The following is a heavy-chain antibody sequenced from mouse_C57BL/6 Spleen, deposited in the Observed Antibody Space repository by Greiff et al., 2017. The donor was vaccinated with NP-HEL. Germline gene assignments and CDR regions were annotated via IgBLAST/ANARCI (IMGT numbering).Heavy chain of an antibody. CDR1: GYTFTSYW. CDR2: IDPSDSET. J-gene: IGHJ4*01. CDR3: ARRRGYAMDY. V-gene: IGHV1-52*01. Sequence: VQLQQSGAELVRPGSSVKLSCKASGYTFTSYWMHWVKQRPIQGLEWIGNIDPSDSETHYNQKFKDKATLTVDKSSSTAYMQLSSLTSEDSAVYYCARRRGYAMDYWGQGTSVTVSS.